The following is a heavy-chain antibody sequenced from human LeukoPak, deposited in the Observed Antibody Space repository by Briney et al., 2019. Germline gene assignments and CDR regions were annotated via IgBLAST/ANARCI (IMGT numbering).Heavy chain of an antibody. CDR3: AREGGPYRPLVY. CDR1: GGSITQTNY. Sequence: TLSLTSDVSGGSITQTNYWTWARQPPGKGLGWTGEVNLQGSTYYNPSLMRRVAISVDTSANHVSLQLTSVTAADTAVYYCAREGGPYRPLVYSGQGTLVTVSS. J-gene: IGHJ4*02. V-gene: IGHV4-4*02. CDR2: VNLQGST.